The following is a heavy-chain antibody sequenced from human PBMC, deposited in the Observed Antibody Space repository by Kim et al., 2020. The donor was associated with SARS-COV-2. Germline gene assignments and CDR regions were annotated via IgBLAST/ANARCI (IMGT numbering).Heavy chain of an antibody. V-gene: IGHV4-39*01. CDR1: GGSVTGGTYY. CDR3: GRHIAPIRGNIWFRVDN. J-gene: IGHJ4*02. D-gene: IGHD3-10*01. Sequence: SETLSLTCTVSGGSVTGGTYYWGWIRQSPGKGLEWIATVFSGGSTYYNPSLEGRVTISLDTSKNQFSVRLDSGTAADSATDYCGRHIAPIRGNIWFRVDNWGQGTLVTVSS. CDR2: VFSGGST.